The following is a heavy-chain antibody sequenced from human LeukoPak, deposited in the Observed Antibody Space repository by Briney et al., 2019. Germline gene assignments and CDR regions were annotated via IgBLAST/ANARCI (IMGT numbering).Heavy chain of an antibody. J-gene: IGHJ4*02. CDR1: GGSISSGDYY. CDR3: ARAYSSGWYGHYFDY. V-gene: IGHV4-61*08. CDR2: IYYSGST. D-gene: IGHD6-19*01. Sequence: SETLSLTCTVSGGSISSGDYYWSWIRQPPGKGLEWIGYIYYSGSTNYNPSLKSRVTISVDTSKNQFSLKLSSVTAADTAVYYCARAYSSGWYGHYFDYWGQGTLVTVSS.